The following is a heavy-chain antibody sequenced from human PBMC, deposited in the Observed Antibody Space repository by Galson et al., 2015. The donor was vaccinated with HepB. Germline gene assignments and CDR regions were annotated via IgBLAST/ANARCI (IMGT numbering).Heavy chain of an antibody. Sequence: SVKVSCKASGGTFSSYAISWVRQAPGQGLEWMGGIIPIFGTANYAQKFQGRVTITADKSTSTAYMELSSLRSEDTAVYYCAREGYSPKNDYGGIPWEWGQGTLVTVSS. CDR1: GGTFSSYA. D-gene: IGHD4-23*01. CDR3: AREGYSPKNDYGGIPWE. V-gene: IGHV1-69*06. CDR2: IIPIFGTA. J-gene: IGHJ4*02.